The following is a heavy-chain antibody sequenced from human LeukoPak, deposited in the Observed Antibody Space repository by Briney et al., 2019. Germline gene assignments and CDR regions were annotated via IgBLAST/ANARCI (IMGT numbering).Heavy chain of an antibody. V-gene: IGHV3-66*01. CDR1: GFTVSSNY. Sequence: PGGSLRLSCAASGFTVSSNYMSWVRQAPGKGLEWVSVIYTGGSTYYAGSVKGRFTISRDNSKNTLYLQMNSLRAKDTAVYYCARSLYYYDSSGYYYYWGQGTLVTVSS. CDR2: IYTGGST. J-gene: IGHJ4*02. CDR3: ARSLYYYDSSGYYYY. D-gene: IGHD3-22*01.